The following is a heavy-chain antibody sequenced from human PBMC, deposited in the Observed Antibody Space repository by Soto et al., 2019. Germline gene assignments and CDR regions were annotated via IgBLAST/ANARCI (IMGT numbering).Heavy chain of an antibody. V-gene: IGHV1-58*01. J-gene: IGHJ5*02. CDR1: GFTFTSSS. Sequence: QMQLVQSGPEVKKPGTSVKVSCKASGFTFTSSSVQWVRQARGQGLEWIGWIVVGTGDTKYAQKFQERVTFDRDISTTTAYMEVSRLTSADTAVYYCAAERGYLWGQGTLVTVSS. CDR2: IVVGTGDT. CDR3: AAERGYL. D-gene: IGHD3-10*01.